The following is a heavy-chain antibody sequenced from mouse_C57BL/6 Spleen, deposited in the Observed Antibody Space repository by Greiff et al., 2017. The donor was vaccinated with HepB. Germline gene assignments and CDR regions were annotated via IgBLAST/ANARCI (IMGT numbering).Heavy chain of an antibody. Sequence: DVMLVESGGDLVKPGGSLKLSCAASGFTFSSYGMSWVRQTPDKRLEWVATISSGGSYTYYPDSVTGRFTISRDNAKNTLYLQMSSLKSEDTAMYYCARPVGNWFAYWGQGTLVTVSA. CDR1: GFTFSSYG. V-gene: IGHV5-6*02. J-gene: IGHJ3*01. D-gene: IGHD1-1*02. CDR3: ARPVGNWFAY. CDR2: ISSGGSYT.